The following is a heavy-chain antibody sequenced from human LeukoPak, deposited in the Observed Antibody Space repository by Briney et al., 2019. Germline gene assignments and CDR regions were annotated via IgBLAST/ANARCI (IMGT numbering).Heavy chain of an antibody. CDR1: GFTFSSYG. J-gene: IGHJ4*02. V-gene: IGHV3-33*01. D-gene: IGHD4-17*01. CDR2: IWYDGSNK. CDR3: ARTPTRYGDDSHFDY. Sequence: PGGSLRLSCAAPGFTFSSYGMHWVRQAPGKGLEWVAVIWYDGSNKYYADSVKGRFTISRDNSKNTLYLQMNSLRAEDTAVYYCARTPTRYGDDSHFDYWGQGTLVTVSS.